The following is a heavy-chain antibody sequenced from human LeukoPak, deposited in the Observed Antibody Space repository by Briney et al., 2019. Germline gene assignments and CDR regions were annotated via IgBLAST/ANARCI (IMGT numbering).Heavy chain of an antibody. J-gene: IGHJ3*02. D-gene: IGHD3-9*01. V-gene: IGHV4-34*08. CDR3: AGLALRYFDWLSQDDAFDI. CDR2: INHSGST. CDR1: GFTFSSYW. Sequence: GSLRLSCAASGFTFSSYWMSWIRQPPGKGLEWIGEINHSGSTNYNPSLKSRVTISVDTSKNQFSLKLSSVTAADTAVYYCAGLALRYFDWLSQDDAFDIWGQGTMVTVSS.